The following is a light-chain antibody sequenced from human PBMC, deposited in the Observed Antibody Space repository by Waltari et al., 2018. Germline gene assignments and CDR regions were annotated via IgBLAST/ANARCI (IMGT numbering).Light chain of an antibody. V-gene: IGKV4-1*01. CDR2: WAS. CDR3: QQYYTIPWT. CDR1: QSILSSANSNNY. Sequence: DIVMTQSPDSLSVSLGERATLNCKSSQSILSSANSNNYLSWYQQRPGQPPKLLISWASTRESGVPDRFSGSGSGTDFTLTISSLQAEDLAIYYCQQYYTIPWTFGQGTKVDIK. J-gene: IGKJ1*01.